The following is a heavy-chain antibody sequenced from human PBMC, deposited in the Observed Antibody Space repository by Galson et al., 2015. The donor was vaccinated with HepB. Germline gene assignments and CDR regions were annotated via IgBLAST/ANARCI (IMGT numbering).Heavy chain of an antibody. J-gene: IGHJ3*02. CDR1: GYNFTNYW. D-gene: IGHD3-3*01. CDR3: ARHSILRFFNDAFDR. Sequence: QSGAEVKKPGESLKISCKGSGYNFTNYWIGWVRQMPGKGLEWMGIIYPGDSDIRYSPSFEGQVTISADKSISTAYLQWSSLKASDTAIYYCARHSILRFFNDAFDRWGQGTMVTVSS. CDR2: IYPGDSDI. V-gene: IGHV5-51*01.